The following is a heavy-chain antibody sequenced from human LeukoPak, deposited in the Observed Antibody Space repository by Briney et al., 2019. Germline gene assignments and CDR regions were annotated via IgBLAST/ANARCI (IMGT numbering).Heavy chain of an antibody. CDR3: VKDRGWNTFDY. V-gene: IGHV3-7*01. Sequence: PGGSLRLSCAASGFTFGVSWMSWVRQAPGKGLEWVGNIKEDGSVKNYVDSVKGRLTISRDNAKSSLFLQMNSLRVEDTAVYYCVKDRGWNTFDYWGQGILVTVSS. J-gene: IGHJ4*02. CDR1: GFTFGVSW. CDR2: IKEDGSVK. D-gene: IGHD1/OR15-1a*01.